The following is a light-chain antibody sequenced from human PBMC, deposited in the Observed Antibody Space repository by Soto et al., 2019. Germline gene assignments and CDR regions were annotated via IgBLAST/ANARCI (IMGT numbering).Light chain of an antibody. V-gene: IGKV3-20*01. CDR2: GAS. J-gene: IGKJ2*01. CDR3: QHYDSSPPYT. Sequence: EIVLTQSPGTLSLSPGERATLSCRASQIVSSTYLAWFQQKPGQAPRLLIYGASTRATGIPDRFSGSGSATDFTLTISRLEPEDSAVYYCQHYDSSPPYTFGQGTKVDIK. CDR1: QIVSSTY.